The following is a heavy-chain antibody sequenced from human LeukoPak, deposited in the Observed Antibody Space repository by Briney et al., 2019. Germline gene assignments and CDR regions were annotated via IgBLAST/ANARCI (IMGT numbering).Heavy chain of an antibody. V-gene: IGHV4-39*07. Sequence: SETLSLTCTVSGGSISSSSYYWGWIRQPPGKGLEWIGSIYHSGSTYYNPSLKSRVTISVDTSKNQFSLKLSSVTAADTAVYYCARARENEAVYYFDYWGQGTLVTVSS. CDR2: IYHSGST. CDR3: ARARENEAVYYFDY. CDR1: GGSISSSSYY. D-gene: IGHD1-1*01. J-gene: IGHJ4*02.